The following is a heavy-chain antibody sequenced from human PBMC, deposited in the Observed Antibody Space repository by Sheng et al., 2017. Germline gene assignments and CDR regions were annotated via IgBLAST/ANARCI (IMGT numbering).Heavy chain of an antibody. CDR1: GGSISSYY. Sequence: QVQLQESGPGLVKPSETLSLTCTVSGGSISSYYWSWIRQPPGKGLEWIGYIYYSGSTNYNPSLKSRVTILVDTSKNQFSLKLSSVTAADTAVYYCARRRSRANGALDYWGQGTLVTVSS. V-gene: IGHV4-59*01. CDR2: IYYSGST. D-gene: IGHD2-8*01. CDR3: ARRRSRANGALDY. J-gene: IGHJ4*02.